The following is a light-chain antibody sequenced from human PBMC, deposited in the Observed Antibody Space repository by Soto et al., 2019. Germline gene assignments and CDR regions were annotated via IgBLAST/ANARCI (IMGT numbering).Light chain of an antibody. V-gene: IGKV1-9*01. CDR3: QQLNSYLPFT. CDR2: AAS. CDR1: QGISSY. J-gene: IGKJ3*01. Sequence: DIQLTQSPSFLSASVGDRVTITCRASQGISSYLAWYQQKPGKAPKLLIYAASTLQSGVPSRFSGSGSGKEFTLTISSLQPEDFATYYCQQLNSYLPFTFGPGTKVDIK.